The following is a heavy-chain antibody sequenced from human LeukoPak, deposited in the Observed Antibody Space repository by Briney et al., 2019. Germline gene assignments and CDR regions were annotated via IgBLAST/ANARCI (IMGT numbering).Heavy chain of an antibody. CDR1: GFTFSSYA. CDR2: ISGSGGST. CDR3: AKGVGRYFDWTHTYFDY. J-gene: IGHJ4*02. V-gene: IGHV3-23*01. D-gene: IGHD3-9*01. Sequence: GGSLRLSCAASGFTFSSYAMHWVRQAPGKGLEWVSAISGSGGSTYYADSVKGRFTISRDNSKNTLYLQMNSLRAEDTAVYYCAKGVGRYFDWTHTYFDYWGQGTLVTVSS.